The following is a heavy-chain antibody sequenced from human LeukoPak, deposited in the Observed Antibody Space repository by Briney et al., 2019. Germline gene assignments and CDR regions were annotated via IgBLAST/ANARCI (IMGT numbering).Heavy chain of an antibody. Sequence: GGSLTLLCAPCVLTFSSYAMRWDRQAPGKGLEWVSAISGRGGNTYYADSVKGRFTISRDNSKNTVYVQMNSLRDEDTAVYFCAKGSVWYFGYWGQGTLVTVSS. D-gene: IGHD6-13*01. CDR3: AKGSVWYFGY. CDR2: ISGRGGNT. V-gene: IGHV3-23*01. CDR1: VLTFSSYA. J-gene: IGHJ4*02.